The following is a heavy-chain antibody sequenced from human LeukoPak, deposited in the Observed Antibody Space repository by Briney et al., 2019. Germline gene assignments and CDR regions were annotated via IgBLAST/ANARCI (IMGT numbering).Heavy chain of an antibody. CDR1: GGSISSYY. V-gene: IGHV4-59*01. Sequence: SETLSLTCTVSGGSISSYYWSWIRQPPGKGLEWIGYIYYSGSTNYNPSLKSRVTISVDTSKNQFSLKLSSVTAADTAVYYCASHHLDTSEEYFQHWGQGTLVTVSS. J-gene: IGHJ1*01. CDR3: ASHHLDTSEEYFQH. CDR2: IYYSGST.